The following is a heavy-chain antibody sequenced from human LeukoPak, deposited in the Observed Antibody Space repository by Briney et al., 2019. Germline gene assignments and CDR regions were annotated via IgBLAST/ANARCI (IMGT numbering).Heavy chain of an antibody. CDR1: GGSISSSSYY. D-gene: IGHD1-26*01. V-gene: IGHV4-39*01. J-gene: IGHJ6*03. Sequence: PSETLSLTCTVSGGSISSSSYYWGWIRQPPGKGLEWIGSIYYSGSTYYNPSLKSRVTISVDTSKNQFSLKPSSVTAADTAVYYCARGGSSGYYMDVWGKGTTVTVSS. CDR3: ARGGSSGYYMDV. CDR2: IYYSGST.